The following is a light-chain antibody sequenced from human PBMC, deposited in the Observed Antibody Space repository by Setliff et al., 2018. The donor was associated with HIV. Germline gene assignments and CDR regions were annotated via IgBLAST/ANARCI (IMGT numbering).Light chain of an antibody. V-gene: IGLV2-14*02. CDR1: SSDVGRYNL. Sequence: QSVLTQPASVSGSPGQSITISCTGTSSDVGRYNLVSWYQQHPGKAPKLMIYQATKRPSGVPDRFSGYKSGTSASLAITGLQAEDEADYYCQSYDASLSGFVFGTGTKVTVL. J-gene: IGLJ1*01. CDR2: QAT. CDR3: QSYDASLSGFV.